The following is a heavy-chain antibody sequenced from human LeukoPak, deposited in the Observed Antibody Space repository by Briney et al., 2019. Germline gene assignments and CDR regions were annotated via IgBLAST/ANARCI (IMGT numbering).Heavy chain of an antibody. V-gene: IGHV1-2*02. D-gene: IGHD3-3*01. CDR1: GYTFTGYY. CDR2: INPNSGGT. Sequence: ASVKVSCKASGYTFTGYYMHWVRQAPGQGLEWMGWINPNSGGTNYAQKFQGRVTMTRDTSISTAYMELSRPRSDDTAVYYCARGITIFGVVSDYGMDVWGQGTTVTVSS. CDR3: ARGITIFGVVSDYGMDV. J-gene: IGHJ6*02.